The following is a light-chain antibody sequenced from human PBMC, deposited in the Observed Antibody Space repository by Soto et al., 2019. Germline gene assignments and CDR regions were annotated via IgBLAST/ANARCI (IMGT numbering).Light chain of an antibody. CDR2: EAS. J-gene: IGKJ1*01. V-gene: IGKV3-11*01. Sequence: DILLTQSPATLSLSPGDRATLSCRASQSVRSSLAWYQQKPGQAPKLLIYEASTRDTGIPGRFSGSGSGTDFTFTISNLEPEDFAVYYCQQRSSWPWTFGQGAKVEIK. CDR1: QSVRSS. CDR3: QQRSSWPWT.